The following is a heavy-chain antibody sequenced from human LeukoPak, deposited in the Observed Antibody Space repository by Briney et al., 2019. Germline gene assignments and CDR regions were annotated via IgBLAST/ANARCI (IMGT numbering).Heavy chain of an antibody. CDR3: ARTYYYYMDV. J-gene: IGHJ6*03. CDR2: IYHSGST. V-gene: IGHV4-4*02. Sequence: SGTLSLTCTVSGDSITANNLWSWVRQSPGKGLEWIGEIYHSGSTNYNPSLLSRVTISVDKSKNQFSLKLNSVTAADTAVYFCARTYYYYMDVWGKGTTVTVS. CDR1: GDSITANNL.